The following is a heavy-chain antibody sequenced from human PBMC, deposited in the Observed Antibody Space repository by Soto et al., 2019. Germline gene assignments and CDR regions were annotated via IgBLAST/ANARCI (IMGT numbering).Heavy chain of an antibody. CDR3: ARDYYDSSRYYSEYFHH. Sequence: GASVKGSCKGSGETFPSYDINWVRQGTGKRLEWMGGINPNIGNTGYAQKFQGRVTITADESTSTAYMELSSLRSEDTAVYYCARDYYDSSRYYSEYFHHWGQGTLVTVS. J-gene: IGHJ1*01. V-gene: IGHV1-8*01. D-gene: IGHD3-22*01. CDR1: GETFPSYD. CDR2: INPNIGNT.